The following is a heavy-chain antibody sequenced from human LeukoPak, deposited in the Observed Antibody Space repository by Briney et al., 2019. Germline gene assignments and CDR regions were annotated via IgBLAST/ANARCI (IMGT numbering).Heavy chain of an antibody. CDR3: ATTGNSHDMDV. J-gene: IGHJ6*03. V-gene: IGHV3-48*04. CDR2: SSTTTGNI. Sequence: GGSLRLSCAASGFALSSTSIHWVRQAPGKWLEWLSYSSTTTGNIYYADSVKGRFTISRDNAKNSLYLQMNSLRAEDTAVYFCATTGNSHDMDVWGKGTTVTVSS. D-gene: IGHD4-23*01. CDR1: GFALSSTS.